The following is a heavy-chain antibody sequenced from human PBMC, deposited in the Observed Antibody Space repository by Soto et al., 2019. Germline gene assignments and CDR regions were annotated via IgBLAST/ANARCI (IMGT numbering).Heavy chain of an antibody. Sequence: GGSLRLSCAASGFTFSSYSMNWVRQAPGKGLEWVSSISSSSSFIYYADSVKGRFTISRDNAKNSLYLQMNSLRAEDTAVYYCARGIAAADFRYYYSMDVWGQGTTVTVS. V-gene: IGHV3-21*01. D-gene: IGHD6-13*01. CDR3: ARGIAAADFRYYYSMDV. J-gene: IGHJ6*02. CDR1: GFTFSSYS. CDR2: ISSSSSFI.